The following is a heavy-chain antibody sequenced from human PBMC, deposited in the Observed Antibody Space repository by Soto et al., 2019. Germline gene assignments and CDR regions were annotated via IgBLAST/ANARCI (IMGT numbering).Heavy chain of an antibody. CDR3: ARVGPSFPDYYDSRSYTFEHWFDP. V-gene: IGHV4-38-2*01. CDR2: IYNGGST. J-gene: IGHJ5*02. CDR1: GYSISSGYY. D-gene: IGHD3-22*01. Sequence: SETLSLTCAVSGYSISSGYYRSWLRQPPGQGLERIASIYNGGSTYYNPSLNCRVTLSINMTNNHVSLILNSATAADTALYYCARVGPSFPDYYDSRSYTFEHWFDPWGQGTLVTVS.